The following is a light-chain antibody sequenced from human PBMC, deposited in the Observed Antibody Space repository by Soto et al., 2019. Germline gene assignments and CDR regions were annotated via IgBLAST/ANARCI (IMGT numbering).Light chain of an antibody. V-gene: IGKV1-5*03. J-gene: IGKJ1*01. CDR3: QQYNTYSRT. Sequence: DIQMTQSPSTLSASVGDRVTITCRASQSISSWLAWYRQKPGEAPKLLIYEGSTLESGVPSRFSGSGSGTEFTLTIISLQPDDFAAFYCQQYNTYSRTFGQGTKVEVK. CDR2: EGS. CDR1: QSISSW.